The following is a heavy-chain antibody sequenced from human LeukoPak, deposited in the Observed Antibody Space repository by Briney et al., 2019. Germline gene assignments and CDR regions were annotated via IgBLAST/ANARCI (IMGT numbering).Heavy chain of an antibody. CDR3: ATASVGYCSGGSCYTDYYYYYMDV. Sequence: ASVKVSCKVSGYTLTELSMHWVRQAPGKGLECMGGFDPEDGETIYAQKFQGRVTVTEDTSTDTAYMELSSLRSEDTAVYYCATASVGYCSGGSCYTDYYYYYMDVWGKGTTVTVSS. V-gene: IGHV1-24*01. CDR2: FDPEDGET. D-gene: IGHD2-15*01. CDR1: GYTLTELS. J-gene: IGHJ6*03.